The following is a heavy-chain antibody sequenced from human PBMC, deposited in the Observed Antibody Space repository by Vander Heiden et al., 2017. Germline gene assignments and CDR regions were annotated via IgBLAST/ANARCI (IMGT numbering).Heavy chain of an antibody. V-gene: IGHV3-23*01. CDR2: VRRTDGST. J-gene: IGHJ4*02. D-gene: IGHD4-17*01. CDR1: GFPFQHYA. Sequence: EVQLLDSGGGFVQPWGSPTLPCASLGFPFQHYAIRWVPQAPGKGLEWVSSVRRTDGSTYYADSVRSRFTISRDISNNTLFLQMNSLRAEDTAVYYCAKMRSVQYGDYLYYFDYWGQGALVTVSS. CDR3: AKMRSVQYGDYLYYFDY.